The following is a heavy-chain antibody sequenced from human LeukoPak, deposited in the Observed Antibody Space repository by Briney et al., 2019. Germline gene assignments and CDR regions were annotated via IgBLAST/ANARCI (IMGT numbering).Heavy chain of an antibody. CDR2: IKPDGSGE. J-gene: IGHJ4*02. CDR1: GLTSSNYW. Sequence: GGSLRLSCVASGLTSSNYWMYRVRRAPGKGLEGVANIKPDGSGESYADSVKGRFTISKDNAENSLFLQMNSLRPEDTAVYYCGAGNGIDYWGQGALVTVSS. V-gene: IGHV3-7*03. D-gene: IGHD2-8*01. CDR3: GAGNGIDY.